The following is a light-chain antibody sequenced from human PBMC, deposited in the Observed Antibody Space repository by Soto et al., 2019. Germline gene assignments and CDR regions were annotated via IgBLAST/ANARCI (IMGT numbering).Light chain of an antibody. V-gene: IGLV2-8*01. Sequence: QSVLTQPPSASGAPGQSVTISCTGTSSDVGGYNYVSWYQQHPGKAPNLMIYEVSKRPSGVPDRFSGSKSGNTASLTVSALQAEDEADYYCSSYGGSNNLVFGGGTKVTVL. CDR1: SSDVGGYNY. CDR3: SSYGGSNNLV. J-gene: IGLJ2*01. CDR2: EVS.